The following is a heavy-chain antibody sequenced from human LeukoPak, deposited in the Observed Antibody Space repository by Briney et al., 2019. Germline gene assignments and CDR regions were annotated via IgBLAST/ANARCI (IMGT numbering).Heavy chain of an antibody. CDR3: ARGGLVWIQLYDF. V-gene: IGHV3-7*01. CDR2: IKHVAGEK. D-gene: IGHD5-18*01. CDR1: GCTFGTYW. J-gene: IGHJ4*02. Sequence: GGSLRLSCEASGCTFGTYWMSWVRQAPGKGLKWVANIKHVAGEKYYVDSVKGRFTISRDNAKNSLYLQMNSLRAEDTAVYYCARGGLVWIQLYDFWGQGTLVTVSS.